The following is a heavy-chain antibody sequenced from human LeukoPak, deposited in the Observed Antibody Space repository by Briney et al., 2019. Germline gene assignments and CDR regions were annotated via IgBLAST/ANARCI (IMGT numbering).Heavy chain of an antibody. CDR3: ARIFYYYDSSGYYYVGAFDI. V-gene: IGHV3-53*01. D-gene: IGHD3-22*01. Sequence: QPGGSLRLSCAASGFTVSSNYMSWVRQAPGKGLEWVSVIYSGGSTYYADSVKGRFTISRDNSKNTLYLQMNSLRAEDTAVYYCARIFYYYDSSGYYYVGAFDIWGQGTMVTVSS. J-gene: IGHJ3*02. CDR2: IYSGGST. CDR1: GFTVSSNY.